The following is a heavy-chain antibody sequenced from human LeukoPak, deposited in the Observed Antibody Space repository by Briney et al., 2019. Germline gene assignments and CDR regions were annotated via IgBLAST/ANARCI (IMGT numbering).Heavy chain of an antibody. D-gene: IGHD1-26*01. CDR3: ARQAHYRPRGHDAFDI. V-gene: IGHV5-51*01. CDR2: IYLGDSET. Sequence: PGESLKISCKGSGYTFTTSWIAWVRQMPGKSLEWMGIIYLGDSETRYSPSFQGRVTISADKSISTAYLQWSSLTAPDTAMYYCARQAHYRPRGHDAFDIWGQGTMVTVSP. J-gene: IGHJ3*02. CDR1: GYTFTTSW.